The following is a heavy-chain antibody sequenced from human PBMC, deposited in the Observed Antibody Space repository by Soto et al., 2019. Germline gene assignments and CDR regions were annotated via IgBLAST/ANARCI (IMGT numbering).Heavy chain of an antibody. J-gene: IGHJ4*01. Sequence: VGSLRLSCAASGFTLRTYTMNWVRQAPGKGLEWVSSISISSSDRYYADSVRGRFTLSRDNAKNALYLQMNSLRADDTAVYFCVRGMNPLFGGQGTLVTVSS. CDR2: ISISSSDR. CDR1: GFTLRTYT. V-gene: IGHV3-21*06. CDR3: VRGMNPLF.